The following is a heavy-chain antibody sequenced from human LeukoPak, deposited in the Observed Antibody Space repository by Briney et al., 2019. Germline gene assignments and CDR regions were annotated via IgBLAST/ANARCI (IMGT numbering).Heavy chain of an antibody. Sequence: GASVKVSCKASGYTFTGYYMHWVRQAPGQGLEWMGWINPNSGGTNYAQKFQGRVTMTRETSISTAYMELSRLRSDDTAVYYCARGPPGYRGYVIDYWGQGTLVTVSS. CDR2: INPNSGGT. CDR3: ARGPPGYRGYVIDY. J-gene: IGHJ4*02. V-gene: IGHV1-2*02. CDR1: GYTFTGYY. D-gene: IGHD5-12*01.